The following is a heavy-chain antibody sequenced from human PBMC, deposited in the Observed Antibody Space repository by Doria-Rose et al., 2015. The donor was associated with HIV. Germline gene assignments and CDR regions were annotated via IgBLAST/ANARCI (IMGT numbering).Heavy chain of an antibody. J-gene: IGHJ4*02. CDR2: IFSDDER. CDR3: ARIKSSRWYHKYYFDF. CDR1: GVSLSSPGMG. Sequence: QITLKESGPVLVKPTETLTLTCTVSGVSLSSPGMGVGWIRQPPGKALEWLANIFSDDERSYKTSLKSRLTISRGTSKSQVVLTMTDMDPVDTATYYCARIKSSRWYHKYYFDFRGQGTLVIASA. V-gene: IGHV2-26*01. D-gene: IGHD6-13*01.